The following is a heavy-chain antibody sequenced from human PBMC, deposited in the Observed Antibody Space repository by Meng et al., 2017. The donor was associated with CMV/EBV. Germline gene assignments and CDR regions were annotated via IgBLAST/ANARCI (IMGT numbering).Heavy chain of an antibody. CDR1: GGSISSSSYY. Sequence: SETLSLTCTVSGGSISSSSYYWGWVRQPPGQGLEWIGSIYYSGSTYYNPSLKSRVTISVYTSKNQFSLKLSSVTAADTVVYYCARFERTYGMDVWGQGTTVTVSS. CDR2: IYYSGST. V-gene: IGHV4-39*07. CDR3: ARFERTYGMDV. J-gene: IGHJ6*02.